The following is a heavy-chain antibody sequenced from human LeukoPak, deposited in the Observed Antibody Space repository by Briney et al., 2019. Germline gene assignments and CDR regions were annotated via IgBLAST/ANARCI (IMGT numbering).Heavy chain of an antibody. CDR3: ASGGVELSGIIAAAGVYYYYYYYMDV. Sequence: GGSLRLSCAASGFTFSSYSMNWVRQAPGKGLEWVSYISSSSSTIYYADSVKGRFTISRDNAKNSLYLQMNSLRAEDTAVYYCASGGVELSGIIAAAGVYYYYYYYMDVWGQGTTVTVSS. V-gene: IGHV3-48*04. CDR2: ISSSSSTI. D-gene: IGHD6-13*01. J-gene: IGHJ6*03. CDR1: GFTFSSYS.